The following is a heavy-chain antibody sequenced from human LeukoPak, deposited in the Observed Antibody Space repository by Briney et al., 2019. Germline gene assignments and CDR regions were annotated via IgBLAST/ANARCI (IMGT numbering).Heavy chain of an antibody. CDR3: ARVILGSRDFDY. CDR2: INSDGSST. V-gene: IGHV3-74*01. CDR1: GFTFSSYW. J-gene: IGHJ4*02. Sequence: VGSLRLSCAASGFTFSSYWMHWVRQAPGKGLVWVSRINSDGSSTSYADSVKGRFTISRDNAKNTLYLQMNSLRAEDTAVYYCARVILGSRDFDYWGQGTLVTVSS. D-gene: IGHD3-16*02.